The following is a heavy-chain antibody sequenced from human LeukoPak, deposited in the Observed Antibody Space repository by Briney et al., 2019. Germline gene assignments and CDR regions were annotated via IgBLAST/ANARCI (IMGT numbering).Heavy chain of an antibody. Sequence: PGRSLRLSCAASGFTFSDYWMTWVRQAPGKGLEWMANIKEDGSKRDYDVSLRGRITISRDNSKNSLSLQMNSLKAEDTAVYYCARAGYVAAFDIWGQGTMVTVSS. CDR3: ARAGYVAAFDI. D-gene: IGHD5-12*01. CDR2: IKEDGSKR. J-gene: IGHJ3*02. V-gene: IGHV3-7*01. CDR1: GFTFSDYW.